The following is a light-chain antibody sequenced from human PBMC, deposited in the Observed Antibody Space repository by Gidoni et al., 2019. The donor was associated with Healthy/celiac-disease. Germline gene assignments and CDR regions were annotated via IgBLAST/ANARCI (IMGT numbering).Light chain of an antibody. CDR1: SSDVGGYND. CDR2: DVR. V-gene: IGLV2-14*03. CDR3: SSYTSSSTYV. Sequence: HSALTQPASVSGSPGQSITISCTGTSSDVGGYNDVSCYQQHPGKAPTLMIYDVRNRPSGVYNRFSGSKSGNTASLTISGLQAEDEADYYCSSYTSSSTYVFGTGTKVTVL. J-gene: IGLJ1*01.